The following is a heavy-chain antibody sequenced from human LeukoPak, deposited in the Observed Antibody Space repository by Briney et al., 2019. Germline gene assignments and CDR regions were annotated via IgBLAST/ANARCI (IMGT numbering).Heavy chain of an antibody. V-gene: IGHV4-61*05. CDR2: IYYTGST. J-gene: IGHJ4*02. CDR1: GGSISRFSYY. D-gene: IGHD3-3*01. CDR3: AREGMDFWSGTGFDY. Sequence: SETLSLTCTVFGGSISRFSYYWGWIRQPPGKGLEWIGYIYYTGSTNFNPSLKSRVNISLDTSKKQFSLKLSSVTAADTAVYYCAREGMDFWSGTGFDYWGQGTLVTVSS.